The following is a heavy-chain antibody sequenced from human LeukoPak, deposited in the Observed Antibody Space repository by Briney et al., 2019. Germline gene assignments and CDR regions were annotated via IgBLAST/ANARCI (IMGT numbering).Heavy chain of an antibody. Sequence: SDTLSLTCTVSGDSMSGHFWSWFRRPPGKGLENVGYIHSSGSTNYNPSYRSRVTVSLEMSKNQFSLSLTSVTAADTAVYYCAKDPADTDWYNFDFWGQGTLVTVSS. J-gene: IGHJ4*02. CDR3: AKDPADTDWYNFDF. CDR2: IHSSGST. D-gene: IGHD3-9*01. CDR1: GDSMSGHF. V-gene: IGHV4-59*11.